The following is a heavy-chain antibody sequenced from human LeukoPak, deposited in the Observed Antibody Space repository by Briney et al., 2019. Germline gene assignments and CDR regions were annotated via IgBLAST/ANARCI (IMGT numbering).Heavy chain of an antibody. CDR1: GFTFDNYA. V-gene: IGHV3-23*01. Sequence: GGSLRLSCAASGFTFDNYAMSWVRQTPGKGLEWVSAIGGSGDDTSYADSVKGRFTVSRDNSKSTLYLQMNSLRAEDTAVYYCAKDRRTHAPQGGDYWGQGTLVTVSS. CDR2: IGGSGDDT. D-gene: IGHD1/OR15-1a*01. J-gene: IGHJ4*02. CDR3: AKDRRTHAPQGGDY.